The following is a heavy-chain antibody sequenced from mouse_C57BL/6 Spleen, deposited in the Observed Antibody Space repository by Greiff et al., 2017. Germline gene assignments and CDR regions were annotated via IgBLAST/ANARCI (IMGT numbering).Heavy chain of an antibody. CDR3: AREDGDYEGDYFDY. J-gene: IGHJ2*01. Sequence: EVQLVESGPELVKPGASVKISCKASGYSFTGYYMNWVKQSPEKSLEWIGEINPSTGGTTYNQKFKAKATLTVDKSSSTAYMQLKSLTSEDSAVYYCAREDGDYEGDYFDYWGQGTTLTVSS. D-gene: IGHD2-4*01. CDR1: GYSFTGYY. CDR2: INPSTGGT. V-gene: IGHV1-42*01.